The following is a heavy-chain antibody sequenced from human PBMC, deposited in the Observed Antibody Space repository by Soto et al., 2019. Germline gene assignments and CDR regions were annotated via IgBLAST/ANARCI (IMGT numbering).Heavy chain of an antibody. D-gene: IGHD3-3*01. CDR3: AGEMGEWLRYYGTDV. V-gene: IGHV3-11*01. CDR1: GFSFSDYY. CDR2: ISSSGTTI. Sequence: QVQLVESGGGLVKPGGSLRLSCAASGFSFSDYYMTWIRQAPGKGLEWVSYISSSGTTIYYAESVKGRFTISRDNAKNSLYLQMNSLRAEDTAVYFCAGEMGEWLRYYGTDVWGQGTTVTVSS. J-gene: IGHJ6*02.